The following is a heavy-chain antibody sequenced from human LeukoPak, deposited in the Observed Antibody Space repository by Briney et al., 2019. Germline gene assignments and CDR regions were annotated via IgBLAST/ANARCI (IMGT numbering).Heavy chain of an antibody. J-gene: IGHJ3*02. Sequence: GGSLRLSCAASGFTFSTYWMHWVRQAPGKGLVWVSRINSDGSSTRYADSVKGRFTISRDNAKNTLYLQMNSLRAEDTAVYYCAKMDIVVVPAADDAFDIWGQGTMVTVSS. CDR3: AKMDIVVVPAADDAFDI. D-gene: IGHD2-2*03. CDR1: GFTFSTYW. CDR2: INSDGSST. V-gene: IGHV3-74*01.